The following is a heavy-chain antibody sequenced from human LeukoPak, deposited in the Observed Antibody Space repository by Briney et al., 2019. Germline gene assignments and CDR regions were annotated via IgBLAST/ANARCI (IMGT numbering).Heavy chain of an antibody. CDR2: IYPGDSDT. V-gene: IGHV5-51*01. D-gene: IGHD5-12*01. CDR1: GYSFTSYW. CDR3: ARSRHRSGYDYHYYGMDV. Sequence: GESLKISCYGSGYSFTSYWVAWVRQMPGKGLEWMGIIYPGDSDTRYNPSFQGQVTISADKSISTAYLQWSSLKASDTAMYYCARSRHRSGYDYHYYGMDVWGQGTTVTVS. J-gene: IGHJ6*02.